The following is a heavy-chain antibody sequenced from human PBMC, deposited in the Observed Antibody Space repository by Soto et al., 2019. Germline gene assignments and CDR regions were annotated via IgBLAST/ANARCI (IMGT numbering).Heavy chain of an antibody. V-gene: IGHV3-11*01. Sequence: GGSLRLSCAASGFTFSDYYMSWIRQAPGKGLEWVPYISSSGSTIYYADSVKGRFTISRDNAKNSLYLQMNSLRAEDTAVYYCARTPGIAAAGSYYYHGMDVWGQGTTVTVSS. CDR2: ISSSGSTI. D-gene: IGHD6-13*01. CDR3: ARTPGIAAAGSYYYHGMDV. CDR1: GFTFSDYY. J-gene: IGHJ6*02.